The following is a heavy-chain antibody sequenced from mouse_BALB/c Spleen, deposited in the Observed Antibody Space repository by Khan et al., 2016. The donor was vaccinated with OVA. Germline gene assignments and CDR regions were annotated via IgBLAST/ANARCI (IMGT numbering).Heavy chain of an antibody. D-gene: IGHD1-1*01. CDR3: ARTDGSDFDY. J-gene: IGHJ2*01. CDR1: GYSFTGYF. Sequence: VQLKESGPELVKPGASVKISCKASGYSFTGYFMNWVMQSHGKSLEWIGRINPHIGETFYNQKFRDKATLTVDESSSTAHMELRSLASEDSAVYYVARTDGSDFDYWGQGTTLTVSS. CDR2: INPHIGET. V-gene: IGHV1-20*02.